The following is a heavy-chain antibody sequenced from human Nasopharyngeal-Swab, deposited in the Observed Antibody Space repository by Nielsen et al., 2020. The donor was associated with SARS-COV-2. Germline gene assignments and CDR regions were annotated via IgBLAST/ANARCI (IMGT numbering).Heavy chain of an antibody. CDR1: GFTVSSNY. CDR3: AKKNTAMARGIIDY. CDR2: IYSGGST. V-gene: IGHV3-53*01. Sequence: GGSLRLSCAASGFTVSSNYMSWVRQAPGKGLEWVSVIYSGGSTYYADSVKGRFTISRDNSKNTLYLQMNSLRAEDTAVYYCAKKNTAMARGIIDYWGQGTLVTVSS. D-gene: IGHD5-18*01. J-gene: IGHJ4*02.